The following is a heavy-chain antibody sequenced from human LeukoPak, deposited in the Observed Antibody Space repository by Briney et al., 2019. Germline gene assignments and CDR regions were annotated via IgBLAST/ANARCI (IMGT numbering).Heavy chain of an antibody. D-gene: IGHD4-17*01. Sequence: PGGSLRLSCAASGFTFSSYSMNWVRQAPGKGLEWVSYISSSSSTIYYADSVKGRFTISRDNAKNSLYLQMNSLRAEDTAVYYCARIPDGDHKTWGFDPWGQGTLVTVSS. V-gene: IGHV3-48*04. CDR2: ISSSSSTI. J-gene: IGHJ5*02. CDR1: GFTFSSYS. CDR3: ARIPDGDHKTWGFDP.